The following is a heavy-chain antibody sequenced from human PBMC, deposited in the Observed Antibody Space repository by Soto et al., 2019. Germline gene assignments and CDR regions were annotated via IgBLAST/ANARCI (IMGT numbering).Heavy chain of an antibody. CDR2: IIPIFATA. D-gene: IGHD3-22*01. CDR3: ARVYDSSGYYHY. J-gene: IGHJ4*02. CDR1: GGTFSSYA. V-gene: IGHV1-69*06. Sequence: SVKVSCKASGGTFSSYAISWVRQAPGQGLEWMGGIIPIFATANYAQKFQGRVTITADKSTSTAYMELSSLRSEDTAVYYCARVYDSSGYYHYWGQGTLVTVSS.